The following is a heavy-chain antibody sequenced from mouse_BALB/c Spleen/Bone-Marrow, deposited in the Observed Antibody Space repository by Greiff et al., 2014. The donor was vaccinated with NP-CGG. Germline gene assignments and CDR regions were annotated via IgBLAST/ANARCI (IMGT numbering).Heavy chain of an antibody. CDR2: IRNKANGYTT. D-gene: IGHD1-1*01. Sequence: EVKLVESGGGLVQPGGSLRLSCATSGFIFTDYYMSWVRQPPGKALEWLVFIRNKANGYTTEYSASVKGRFTISRDNSQSILYLQMNTLGAEDSATYYCARDGSSFYWFFDVWGAGTTVTVSS. J-gene: IGHJ1*01. CDR1: GFIFTDYY. V-gene: IGHV7-3*02. CDR3: ARDGSSFYWFFDV.